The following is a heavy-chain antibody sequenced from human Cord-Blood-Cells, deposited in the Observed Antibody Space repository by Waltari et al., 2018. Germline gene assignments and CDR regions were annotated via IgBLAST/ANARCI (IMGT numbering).Heavy chain of an antibody. V-gene: IGHV3-74*01. Sequence: PGKGLVWVSRINSDGSSTSYADSVKGRFTISRDNAKNTLYLQMNSLRAEDTAVYYCAREAETYYDFWSGTNNWFDPWGQGTLVTVSS. J-gene: IGHJ5*02. D-gene: IGHD3-3*01. CDR2: INSDGSST. CDR3: AREAETYYDFWSGTNNWFDP.